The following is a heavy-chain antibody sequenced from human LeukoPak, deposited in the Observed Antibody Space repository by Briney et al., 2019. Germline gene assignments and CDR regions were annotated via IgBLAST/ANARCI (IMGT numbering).Heavy chain of an antibody. CDR3: ARGVLTGYYNRIYFDY. Sequence: SVKVSCKASGVTFSSYAISWVRQAPGQGLEWMGGIIPIFDTANYAQKFQGRVTITADESTSTAYMELSSLRSEDTAVYYCARGVLTGYYNRIYFDYWGQGTLVTVPS. V-gene: IGHV1-69*13. CDR2: IIPIFDTA. J-gene: IGHJ4*02. D-gene: IGHD3-9*01. CDR1: GVTFSSYA.